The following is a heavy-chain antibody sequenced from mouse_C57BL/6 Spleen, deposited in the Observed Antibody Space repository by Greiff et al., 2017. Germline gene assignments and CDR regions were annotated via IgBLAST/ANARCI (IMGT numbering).Heavy chain of an antibody. J-gene: IGHJ2*01. CDR2: ISYDGSN. Sequence: VQLQQSGPGLVKPSQSLSLTCSVTGYSITSGYYWNWIRQFPGNKLEWMGYISYDGSNNYNPSLKNRISITRDTSKNQFFLKLNSVTTEDTATYYCARGGDYYGSADYWGQGTTLTVSS. CDR3: ARGGDYYGSADY. V-gene: IGHV3-6*01. D-gene: IGHD1-1*01. CDR1: GYSITSGYY.